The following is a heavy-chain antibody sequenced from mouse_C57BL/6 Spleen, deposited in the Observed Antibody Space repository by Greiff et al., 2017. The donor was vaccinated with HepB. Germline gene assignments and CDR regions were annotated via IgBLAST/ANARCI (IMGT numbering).Heavy chain of an antibody. CDR2: IYPGSGNT. D-gene: IGHD3-3*01. V-gene: IGHV1-66*01. Sequence: VKLVESGPELVKPGASVKISCKASGYSFTSYYIHWVKQRPGQGLEWIGWIYPGSGNTKYNEKFKGKATLTADTSSSTASMQLSSLTSEDSAVYYCAKGLDAMDYWGQGTSVTVSS. CDR1: GYSFTSYY. CDR3: AKGLDAMDY. J-gene: IGHJ4*01.